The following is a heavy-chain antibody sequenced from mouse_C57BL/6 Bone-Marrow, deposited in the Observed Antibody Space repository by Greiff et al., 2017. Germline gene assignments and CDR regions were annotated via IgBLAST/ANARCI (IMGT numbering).Heavy chain of an antibody. CDR1: GYTFTSYW. CDR2: IYPGSGST. Sequence: QVQLQQPGAELVKPGASVKMSCKASGYTFTSYWITWVKQRPGQGLEWIGDIYPGSGSTNYNEKFKSKATLTVDTSSSTAYMQLSSLTSEDSAVYYCARPSLYYYGSSYGYFDVWGTGTTVTVSS. V-gene: IGHV1-55*01. CDR3: ARPSLYYYGSSYGYFDV. D-gene: IGHD1-1*01. J-gene: IGHJ1*03.